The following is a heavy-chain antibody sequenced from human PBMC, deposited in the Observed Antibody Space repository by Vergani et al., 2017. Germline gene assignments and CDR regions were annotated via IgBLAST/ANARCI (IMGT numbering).Heavy chain of an antibody. V-gene: IGHV4-34*01. CDR1: GGSFSGYY. CDR2: INHSGST. D-gene: IGHD2-2*01. J-gene: IGHJ6*03. Sequence: QVQLQQWGAGLLKPSETLSLTCAVYGGSFSGYYWSWIRQPPGKGLEWIGEINHSGSTNYNPSLKSRVTISVDTSKNQFSLKLSYVTAADTAVYYCARVCVVVPAASLYYYYMDVWGKGTTVTVSS. CDR3: ARVCVVVPAASLYYYYMDV.